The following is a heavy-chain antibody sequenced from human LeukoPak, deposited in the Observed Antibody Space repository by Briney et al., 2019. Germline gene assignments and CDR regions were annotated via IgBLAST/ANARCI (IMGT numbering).Heavy chain of an antibody. CDR2: IYPGDSET. D-gene: IGHD5-24*01. J-gene: IGHJ4*02. CDR1: GYSFTSYW. V-gene: IGHV5-51*01. Sequence: GESLKISCKGSGYSFTSYWIGWVRQMPGKGLEWTGIIYPGDSETRYSPSFQGQVTISADKSISTAYLRWSSLKASDTAMYYCARASRDGYNQNFDHWGQGTLVTVSS. CDR3: ARASRDGYNQNFDH.